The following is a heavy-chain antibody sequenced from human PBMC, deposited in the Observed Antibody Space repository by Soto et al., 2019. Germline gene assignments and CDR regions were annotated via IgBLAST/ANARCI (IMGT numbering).Heavy chain of an antibody. V-gene: IGHV1-24*01. CDR1: GYTLTELS. CDR3: ATETHQDYYMDV. CDR2: FDPEDGET. J-gene: IGHJ6*03. Sequence: ASVKVSCKVSGYTLTELSMHWVRQAPGKGLEWMGGFDPEDGETIYAQKFQGRVTMTEDTSTDTAYMELSSLRSEDTAVYYCATETHQDYYMDVWGKGTTVTVSS.